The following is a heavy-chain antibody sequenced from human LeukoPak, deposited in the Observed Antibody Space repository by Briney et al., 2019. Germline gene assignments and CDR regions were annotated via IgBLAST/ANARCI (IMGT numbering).Heavy chain of an antibody. CDR3: ARGPRGYSYVPLDY. CDR1: GYTFTDYY. J-gene: IGHJ4*02. Sequence: SVKVSCKASGYTFTDYYMHWLRQAPGQGLELMGGIIPIFGTANYAQKFQGRVTITTDESTSPAYMELSSLRSEDTAVYYCARGPRGYSYVPLDYWGQGTLVTVSS. V-gene: IGHV1-69*05. CDR2: IIPIFGTA. D-gene: IGHD5-18*01.